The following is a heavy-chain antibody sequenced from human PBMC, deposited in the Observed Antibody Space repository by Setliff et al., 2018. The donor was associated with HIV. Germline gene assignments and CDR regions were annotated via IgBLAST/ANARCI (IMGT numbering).Heavy chain of an antibody. J-gene: IGHJ4*02. Sequence: KPSETLSLTCSVSGDSISSGSYFWGWIRPPPGKGLEWIGNIYYPGFASYNPSLTSRVNISLDTSKTHFFLNLTSVTDADTAVYFCTREGRGDPAMATTRIDYWGQG. CDR1: GDSISSGSYF. CDR2: IYYPGFA. D-gene: IGHD1-1*01. V-gene: IGHV4-39*02. CDR3: TREGRGDPAMATTRIDY.